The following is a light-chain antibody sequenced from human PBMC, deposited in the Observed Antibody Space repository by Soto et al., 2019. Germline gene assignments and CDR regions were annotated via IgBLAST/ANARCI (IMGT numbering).Light chain of an antibody. CDR3: QQYGTPRSVT. V-gene: IGKV3-20*01. CDR2: GAS. J-gene: IGKJ5*01. Sequence: EIVLTQSPGTLSLSPGKRATLSCWASQSVHSSHLAWYQQRPGQPPRLLIYGASSRATGIPDRFSGSGSGTVFTLTISRLEPEDFAVYYCQQYGTPRSVTFGQGTRLEIK. CDR1: QSVHSSH.